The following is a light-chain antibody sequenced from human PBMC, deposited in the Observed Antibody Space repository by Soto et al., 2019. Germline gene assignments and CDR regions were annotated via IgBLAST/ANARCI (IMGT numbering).Light chain of an antibody. J-gene: IGKJ5*01. CDR2: GAS. Sequence: EIVLTQSPGTLSLSPGERATLSCRGSQSVNRDYLAWYQQIPGQAPRLIIYGASSGATGIPGRFSASGSGTDFTLTITPLEPEDSAVYFCQQYGNSPITFGQGTRLEIK. V-gene: IGKV3-20*01. CDR3: QQYGNSPIT. CDR1: QSVNRDY.